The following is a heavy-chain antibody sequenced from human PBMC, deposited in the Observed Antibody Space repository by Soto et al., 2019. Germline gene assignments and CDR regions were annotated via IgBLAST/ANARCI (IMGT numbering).Heavy chain of an antibody. V-gene: IGHV4-39*01. CDR2: IYYSGST. Sequence: SETLSLTCTVSGGSISSSSYYWGWIRQPPGKGLEWIGSIYYSGSTYYNPSLKSRVTISVDTSKNQFSLKLSSVTAADTAVYYCARILIGDYRDYYYYMDVWGKGTTVTVSS. J-gene: IGHJ6*03. CDR1: GGSISSSSYY. CDR3: ARILIGDYRDYYYYMDV. D-gene: IGHD4-17*01.